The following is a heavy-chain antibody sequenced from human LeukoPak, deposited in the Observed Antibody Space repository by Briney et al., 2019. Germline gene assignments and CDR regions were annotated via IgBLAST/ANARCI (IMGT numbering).Heavy chain of an antibody. Sequence: ASVKVSCKASGGTFSNYAISWVRQAPGQGLEWMGIINPNDGITTYAQKFQGRVTMTRDTSISTAYMELSRLRSDDTAVYYFARDDGDDAFDIWGQGTMVTVSS. D-gene: IGHD7-27*01. CDR2: INPNDGIT. V-gene: IGHV1-2*02. CDR1: GGTFSNYA. J-gene: IGHJ3*02. CDR3: ARDDGDDAFDI.